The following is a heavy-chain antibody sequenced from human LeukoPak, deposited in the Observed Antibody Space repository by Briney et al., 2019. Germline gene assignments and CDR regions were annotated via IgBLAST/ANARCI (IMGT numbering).Heavy chain of an antibody. J-gene: IGHJ4*02. Sequence: GESLKISCKGSGYSFTSYWIGWVRHMPGKGLEWMGIIYPGDSDTRYSPSFQGQVTISADKSISTAYLQWSSLKASDTAMYYCARGLVVYYDSSGYPYYFDYWGQGTLVTVSS. CDR2: IYPGDSDT. D-gene: IGHD3-22*01. V-gene: IGHV5-51*01. CDR3: ARGLVVYYDSSGYPYYFDY. CDR1: GYSFTSYW.